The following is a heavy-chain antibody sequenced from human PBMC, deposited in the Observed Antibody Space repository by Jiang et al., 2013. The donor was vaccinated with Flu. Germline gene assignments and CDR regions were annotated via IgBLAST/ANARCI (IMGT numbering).Heavy chain of an antibody. CDR2: IIPIFGTA. CDR3: ASSIGVGATTYYFDY. CDR1: GGTFSSYA. Sequence: SGGTFSSYAISWVRQAPGQGLEWMGGIIPIFGTANYAQKFQGRVTITADESTSTAYMELSSLRSEDTAVYYCASSIGVGATTYYFDYWGQGTLVTVSS. J-gene: IGHJ4*02. D-gene: IGHD1-26*01. V-gene: IGHV1-69*01.